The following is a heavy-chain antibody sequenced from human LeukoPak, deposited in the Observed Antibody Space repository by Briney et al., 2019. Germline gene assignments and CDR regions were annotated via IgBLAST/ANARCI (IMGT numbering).Heavy chain of an antibody. D-gene: IGHD5-24*01. CDR2: IVVGSGNT. CDR3: AAEREMATILFDY. CDR1: GFTFTSSA. V-gene: IGHV1-58*01. Sequence: ASVNVSCKASGFTFTSSAVQRVRQARGQRLEWIGWIVVGSGNTNYAQKFQERVTITRDMSTSTAYMELSSLRSEDTAVYYCAAEREMATILFDYWGQGTLVTVSS. J-gene: IGHJ4*02.